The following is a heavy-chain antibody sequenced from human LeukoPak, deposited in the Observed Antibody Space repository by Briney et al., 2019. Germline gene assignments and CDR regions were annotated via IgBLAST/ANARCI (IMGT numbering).Heavy chain of an antibody. D-gene: IGHD3-10*01. CDR3: ARVPPSITMVRGVIRGDY. CDR1: GFTFDDYA. Sequence: GGSLRLSCAASGFTFDDYAMHWVRQAPGKGLEWVSGISWNSGSIGYADSVKGRFTISRDNSKNTLYLQMNSLRAEDTAVYYCARVPPSITMVRGVIRGDYWGQGTLVTVSS. J-gene: IGHJ4*02. CDR2: ISWNSGSI. V-gene: IGHV3-9*01.